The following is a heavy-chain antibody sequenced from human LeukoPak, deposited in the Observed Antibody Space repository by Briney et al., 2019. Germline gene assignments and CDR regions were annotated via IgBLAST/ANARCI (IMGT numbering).Heavy chain of an antibody. V-gene: IGHV4-39*01. CDR2: IYYSGST. Sequence: SETLSLTCTVSGCSISSSSYYWGWIRQPPGKGLEWIGSIYYSGSTYYNPSLKSRVTISVDTSKNQFSLKLSSVTAADTAVYYCANLGPQWLGDFDYWGQGTLVTVSS. CDR3: ANLGPQWLGDFDY. CDR1: GCSISSSSYY. D-gene: IGHD6-19*01. J-gene: IGHJ4*02.